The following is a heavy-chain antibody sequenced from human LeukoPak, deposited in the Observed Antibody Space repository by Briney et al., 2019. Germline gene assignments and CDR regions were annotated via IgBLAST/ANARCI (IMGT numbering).Heavy chain of an antibody. D-gene: IGHD3-22*01. J-gene: IGHJ4*02. CDR2: IKEDGSEK. CDR1: GFTFSRYW. Sequence: GGSLRLSCAASGFTFSRYWMSWVRQAPGKELEWVANIKEDGSEKYYVDSVKGRFTISRDNAKNSLFLQMNSLRAEETAVYYCARGEYYYDGGYWGQGTLVTVSS. V-gene: IGHV3-7*04. CDR3: ARGEYYYDGGY.